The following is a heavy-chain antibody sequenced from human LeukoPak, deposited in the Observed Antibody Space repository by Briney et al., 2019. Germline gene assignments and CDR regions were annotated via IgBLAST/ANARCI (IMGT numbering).Heavy chain of an antibody. CDR3: ARDRNEDSSGYPPFDY. V-gene: IGHV1-46*01. Sequence: ASVKVSCKASGYTFTSYYMHWVRQAPGQGLEWMGIINPSGGSTSYAQKFQGRVTMTRDTSTSTVYMELSSLRSEDTAAYYCARDRNEDSSGYPPFDYWGQGTLVTVSS. CDR2: INPSGGST. D-gene: IGHD3-22*01. J-gene: IGHJ4*02. CDR1: GYTFTSYY.